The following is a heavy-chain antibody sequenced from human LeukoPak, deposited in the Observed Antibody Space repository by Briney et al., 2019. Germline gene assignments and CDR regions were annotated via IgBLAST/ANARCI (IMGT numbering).Heavy chain of an antibody. CDR2: IIPIFGTA. J-gene: IGHJ2*01. CDR1: GGTFSSYA. CDR3: ARGSGDIVVVPAALSRITDRYFDL. D-gene: IGHD2-2*01. Sequence: GSSVKVSCKASGGTFSSYAISWVRQAPGQGLEWMGGIIPIFGTANYAQKFQGRVTITADKSTSTAYMELSSLRSEDTAVYYCARGSGDIVVVPAALSRITDRYFDLWGRGTLVTVSS. V-gene: IGHV1-69*06.